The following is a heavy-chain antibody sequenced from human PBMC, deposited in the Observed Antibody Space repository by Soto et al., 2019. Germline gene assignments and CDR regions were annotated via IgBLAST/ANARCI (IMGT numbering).Heavy chain of an antibody. CDR1: GFTFSSYG. CDR3: AKDRGGSSTSTARDDYFDY. CDR2: ISYDGSNK. J-gene: IGHJ4*02. V-gene: IGHV3-30*18. D-gene: IGHD2-2*01. Sequence: QVQLVESGGGVVQPGRSLRLSCAASGFTFSSYGMHWVRQAPGKGLEWVAVISYDGSNKYYADSVKGRFTISRDNSKNALYLQMNRLRDEDTVVYYCAKDRGGSSTSTARDDYFDYWGQGTLVTVSS.